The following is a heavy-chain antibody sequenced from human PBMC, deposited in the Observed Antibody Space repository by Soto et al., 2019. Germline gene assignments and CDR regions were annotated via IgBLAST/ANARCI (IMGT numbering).Heavy chain of an antibody. Sequence: TLSLTCTVTGDSINNRSYYWGWIRQPPGKGLEWIGSIYYSGSTYNNPSLKSRVSMSVDTSKNQFSLKLRSVTAADTALYYCARQRTSVMTQAYFASWGQGSLVTVSS. CDR2: IYYSGST. J-gene: IGHJ4*02. V-gene: IGHV4-39*01. CDR3: ARQRTSVMTQAYFAS. CDR1: GDSINNRSYY. D-gene: IGHD4-17*01.